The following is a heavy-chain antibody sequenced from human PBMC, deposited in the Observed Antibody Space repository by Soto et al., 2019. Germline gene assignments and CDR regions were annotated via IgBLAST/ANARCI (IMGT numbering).Heavy chain of an antibody. CDR1: GFTFSSYS. Sequence: EVQVVESGGGLVKPGGSLRLSCAASGFTFSSYSMNWVRQAPGKGLEWVSSISSSSSYIYYADSVKGRFTISRDNAKNSLYLQMNSLRAEDTAVYYCARDLYYDSSGYYVVGFTFDIWGQGTMVTVSS. CDR2: ISSSSSYI. J-gene: IGHJ3*02. CDR3: ARDLYYDSSGYYVVGFTFDI. V-gene: IGHV3-21*01. D-gene: IGHD3-22*01.